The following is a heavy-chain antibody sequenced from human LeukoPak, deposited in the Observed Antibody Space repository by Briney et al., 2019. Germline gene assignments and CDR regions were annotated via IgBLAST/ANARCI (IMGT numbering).Heavy chain of an antibody. CDR2: IYYSGST. D-gene: IGHD4-17*01. V-gene: IGHV4-59*01. CDR1: GGSISSYY. J-gene: IGHJ4*02. CDR3: ARAYGDYEVDY. Sequence: SETLSLTCTVSGGSISSYYWSWIRQPPGKGLEWIGYIYYSGSTNYNPSLKSRVTISVDTSKNQFSLELSSVTAADTAVYYCARAYGDYEVDYWGQGTLVTVSS.